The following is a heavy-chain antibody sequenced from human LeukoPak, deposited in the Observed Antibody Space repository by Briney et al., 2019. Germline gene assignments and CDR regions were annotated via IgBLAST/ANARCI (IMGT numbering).Heavy chain of an antibody. J-gene: IGHJ5*02. V-gene: IGHV4-4*02. CDR2: IYHSGNT. CDR1: GGSISSSNW. D-gene: IGHD6-19*01. CDR3: ARRPSWSSSGWTGWHANWFDP. Sequence: KTSETLSLTCAVSGGSISSSNWWSWVRQPPGKGLEWIGEIYHSGNTNYNPSLKSRVTISVDTSKNQFSLKLSSVTAADTAVYYCARRPSWSSSGWTGWHANWFDPWGQGTLVTVSS.